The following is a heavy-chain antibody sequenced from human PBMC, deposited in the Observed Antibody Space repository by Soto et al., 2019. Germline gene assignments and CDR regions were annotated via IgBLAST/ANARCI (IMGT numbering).Heavy chain of an antibody. J-gene: IGHJ4*02. V-gene: IGHV4-4*02. CDR3: ARGAGVVVRLYYLDY. Sequence: SETLSLTCAVSGGSISTNNWWSWVRQSPGKGLEWIGEIFHRGSINYNPSLKSRVTISLDESKNQVSLKLSSVTAADTAVYYCARGAGVVVRLYYLDYWGQGTLVTVSS. CDR1: GGSISTNNW. CDR2: IFHRGSI. D-gene: IGHD2-15*01.